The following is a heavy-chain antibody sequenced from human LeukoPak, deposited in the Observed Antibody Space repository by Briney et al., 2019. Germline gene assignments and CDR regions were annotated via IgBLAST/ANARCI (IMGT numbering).Heavy chain of an antibody. CDR3: ARGPSNDRTIFDY. Sequence: SETLSLTCAVYGGSFSGYYWNWIRQPPGKGLEWIGEINHSGSTNYNPSLKSRVTISVDTSKNQFSLKLSSVTAADTAVYYCARGPSNDRTIFDYWGQGTLVTVSS. CDR2: INHSGST. D-gene: IGHD1-1*01. V-gene: IGHV4-34*01. J-gene: IGHJ4*02. CDR1: GGSFSGYY.